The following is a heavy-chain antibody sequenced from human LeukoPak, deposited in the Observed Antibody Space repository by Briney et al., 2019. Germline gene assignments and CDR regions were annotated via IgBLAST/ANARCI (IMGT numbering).Heavy chain of an antibody. D-gene: IGHD6-6*01. J-gene: IGHJ4*02. CDR3: AKEGEYSNPVDY. CDR2: IWYGGSNK. CDR1: GFTFSSYS. V-gene: IGHV3-30*02. Sequence: PGGSLRLSCAASGFTFSSYSMNWVRQAPGKGLEWVAVIWYGGSNKYYADSVKGRFTISRDNSKNTLYLQMNSLRAEDTAVYYCAKEGEYSNPVDYWGQGTLVTVSS.